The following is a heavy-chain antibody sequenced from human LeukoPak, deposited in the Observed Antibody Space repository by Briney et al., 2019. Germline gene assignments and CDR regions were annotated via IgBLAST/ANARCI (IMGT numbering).Heavy chain of an antibody. D-gene: IGHD3-10*01. J-gene: IGHJ4*02. CDR2: IYHSGST. Sequence: TSETLSLTCAVSGGSISSGGYSWSWIRQPPGKGLEWIGYIYHSGSTYYNPSLKSRVTISVDRSKNQFSLKLSSVTAADTAVYYCARGSVWGVNYWGQGTLVTVSS. CDR3: ARGSVWGVNY. CDR1: GGSISSGGYS. V-gene: IGHV4-30-2*01.